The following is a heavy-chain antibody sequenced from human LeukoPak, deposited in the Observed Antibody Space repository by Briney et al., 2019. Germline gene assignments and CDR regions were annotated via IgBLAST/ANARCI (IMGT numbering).Heavy chain of an antibody. CDR3: ARGLYRGIQLWLLTYFDY. D-gene: IGHD5-18*01. V-gene: IGHV4-34*01. Sequence: SETLSLTCAVYGGSFSGYYWSWIRQPPGKGLEWIGEINHSGSTNYNPSLKSRVTISVDTSKSQFSLKLSSVTAADTAVYYCARGLYRGIQLWLLTYFDYWGQGTLVTVSS. CDR1: GGSFSGYY. CDR2: INHSGST. J-gene: IGHJ4*02.